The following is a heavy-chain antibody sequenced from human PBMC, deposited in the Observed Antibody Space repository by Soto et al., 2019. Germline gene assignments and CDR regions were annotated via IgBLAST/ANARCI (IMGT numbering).Heavy chain of an antibody. V-gene: IGHV4-59*08. CDR2: IYYSGST. D-gene: IGHD2-2*01. J-gene: IGHJ4*02. CDR1: GDSISSSY. CDR3: ARLVVVPAASYYFDY. Sequence: SETLSLTGSVSGDSISSSYWSWIRQPPGKGLEWIGCIYYSGSTNYNRSLNSRGTISLDTSKNQFSLKLSYVSAAEPAVYYSARLVVVPAASYYFDYWGQGTLVTGSS.